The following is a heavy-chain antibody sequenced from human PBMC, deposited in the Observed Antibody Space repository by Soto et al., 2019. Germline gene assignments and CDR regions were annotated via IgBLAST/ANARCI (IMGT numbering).Heavy chain of an antibody. V-gene: IGHV1-8*01. CDR2: MNPNSGNT. Sequence: ASVKVSCKASGYTFTSYDINWVRQATGQGLEWMGWMNPNSGNTGYAQKFQGRVTMTRNTSISTAYMELSSLRSEDTAVYYCARVEEYQLLPLDPLDYYYGMDVWGQGTTVTVSS. D-gene: IGHD2-2*01. J-gene: IGHJ6*02. CDR3: ARVEEYQLLPLDPLDYYYGMDV. CDR1: GYTFTSYD.